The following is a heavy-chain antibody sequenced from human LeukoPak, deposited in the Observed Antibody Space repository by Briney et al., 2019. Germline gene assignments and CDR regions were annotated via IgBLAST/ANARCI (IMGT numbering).Heavy chain of an antibody. V-gene: IGHV1-8*01. CDR1: GYTFTSYD. D-gene: IGHD2-15*01. CDR3: ARGRPHCSGGSCYISGFDY. CDR2: MNPYRWNK. J-gene: IGHJ4*02. Sequence: ASVKVSCKASGYTFTSYDINWVRQATGQGLDWMGWMNPYRWNKGNAQKLQGRVTMTRHTSISTAYMELSRLRYEDTAVYYCARGRPHCSGGSCYISGFDYWGQGTLVTVSS.